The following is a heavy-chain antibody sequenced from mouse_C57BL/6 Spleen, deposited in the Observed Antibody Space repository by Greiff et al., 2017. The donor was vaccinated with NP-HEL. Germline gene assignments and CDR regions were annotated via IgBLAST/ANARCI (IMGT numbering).Heavy chain of an antibody. CDR1: GYTFTEYT. D-gene: IGHD2-4*01. Sequence: QVQLQQSGAELVKPGASVKLSCKASGYTFTEYTIHWVKQRSGQGLEWIGWFYPGSGSIKYNEKFKDKATLTADKSSSTVYMELSRLTSEDSAVYFGARHEGGLRRNLYYAMDYWGQGTSVTVSS. CDR3: ARHEGGLRRNLYYAMDY. CDR2: FYPGSGSI. J-gene: IGHJ4*01. V-gene: IGHV1-62-2*01.